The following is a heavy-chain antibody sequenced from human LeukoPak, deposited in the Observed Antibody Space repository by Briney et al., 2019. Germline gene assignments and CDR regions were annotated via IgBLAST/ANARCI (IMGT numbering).Heavy chain of an antibody. CDR2: ISYDGSNK. CDR3: AKGNLLYCSSTSCYDYFDY. V-gene: IGHV3-30*18. D-gene: IGHD2-2*01. J-gene: IGHJ4*02. Sequence: GSLRLSCAASGFTFSSYGMHWVRQAPGKGLEGVAVISYDGSNKYYADSVKGRFTISRDNSKNTLYLQMNSLRAEDTAVYYCAKGNLLYCSSTSCYDYFDYWGQGTLVTVSS. CDR1: GFTFSSYG.